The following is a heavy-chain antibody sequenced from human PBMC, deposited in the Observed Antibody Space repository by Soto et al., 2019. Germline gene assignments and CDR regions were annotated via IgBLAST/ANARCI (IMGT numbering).Heavy chain of an antibody. CDR3: ARDQYYYRNSGYGMDV. Sequence: GGSLRLSCAASGFTFSSFGLHWVRQAPGKGLEWVAVIWYDGSYKYHADSVKGRFTISRDNSKNTLFLQMNNLRAEDTAVFYCARDQYYYRNSGYGMDVWGQGTTVTVSS. D-gene: IGHD3-10*01. V-gene: IGHV3-33*01. J-gene: IGHJ6*02. CDR1: GFTFSSFG. CDR2: IWYDGSYK.